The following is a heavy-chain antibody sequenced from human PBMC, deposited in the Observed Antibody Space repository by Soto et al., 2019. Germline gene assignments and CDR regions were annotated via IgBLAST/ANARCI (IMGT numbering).Heavy chain of an antibody. D-gene: IGHD6-13*01. V-gene: IGHV4-59*01. Sequence: PSETLSLTCTVSGGSISSYYWSWIRQPPGKGLEWIGYIYYSGSTNYNPSLKSRVTISVDTSKNQFSLKLSSVTAADTAVYYCARESIAAAGKVFDYWGQGTLVTVSS. J-gene: IGHJ4*02. CDR1: GGSISSYY. CDR2: IYYSGST. CDR3: ARESIAAAGKVFDY.